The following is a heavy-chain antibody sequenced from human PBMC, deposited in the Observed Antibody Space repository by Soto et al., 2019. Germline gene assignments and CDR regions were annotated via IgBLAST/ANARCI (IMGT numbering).Heavy chain of an antibody. Sequence: QVQLVQSGAEVKKPGSSVKVSCKASGGTFSSYAISWVRQAPGQGLEWMGGIIPIFVTANNAQKFHVIVTITAEKSTSTVYMELSSLRSEDTAAYYCAREGSSSGVMAFDIWGQGTMVTVSS. CDR1: GGTFSSYA. CDR3: AREGSSSGVMAFDI. V-gene: IGHV1-69*06. CDR2: IIPIFVTA. D-gene: IGHD6-6*01. J-gene: IGHJ3*02.